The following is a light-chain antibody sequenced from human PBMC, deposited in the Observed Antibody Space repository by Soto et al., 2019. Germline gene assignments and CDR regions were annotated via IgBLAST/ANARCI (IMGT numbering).Light chain of an antibody. CDR3: QQRSNWPRT. Sequence: ILLAQSPSPLSFSPGGRATPPFRGSQSVSRYLAWYQQKPGQAPRLLIYDASNRATGIPARFSGSGSGTDFTLTISSLEPEDFAVYYCQQRSNWPRTFGQGTKVDIK. CDR1: QSVSRY. CDR2: DAS. V-gene: IGKV3-11*01. J-gene: IGKJ1*01.